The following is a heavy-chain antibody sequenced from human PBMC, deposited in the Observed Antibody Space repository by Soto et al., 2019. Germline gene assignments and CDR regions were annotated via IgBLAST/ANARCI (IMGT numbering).Heavy chain of an antibody. CDR1: GFTFSDYY. V-gene: IGHV3-11*01. Sequence: QVQLVESGGGLVKPGGSLRLSCAASGFTFSDYYMSWIRQAPGKGLEWVSYISRSGRTIYYADSVKGRFTISRDNAKNSLYLQMNSQRVEDTAVYYCARQRENSGWSPIDNWGQGTPVTVSP. D-gene: IGHD6-19*01. CDR2: ISRSGRTI. CDR3: ARQRENSGWSPIDN. J-gene: IGHJ4*02.